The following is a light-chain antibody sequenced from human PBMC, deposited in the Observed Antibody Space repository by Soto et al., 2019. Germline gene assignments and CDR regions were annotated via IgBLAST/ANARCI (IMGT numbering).Light chain of an antibody. CDR2: EVS. V-gene: IGLV2-23*02. Sequence: QSVLTQPASVSGSPGQSITISCTGTSSDFGSYNLVSWYQQHPGKAPKLMIYEVSKRPSGVSNRISGSKSGNTASLTISGLQAEDEADYYCCSYAGSSTSPYVFGTGTKVTVL. CDR1: SSDFGSYNL. J-gene: IGLJ1*01. CDR3: CSYAGSSTSPYV.